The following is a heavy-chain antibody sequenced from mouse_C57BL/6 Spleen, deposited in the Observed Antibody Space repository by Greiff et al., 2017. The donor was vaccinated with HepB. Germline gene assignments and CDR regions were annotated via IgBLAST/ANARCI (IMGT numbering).Heavy chain of an antibody. J-gene: IGHJ2*01. CDR2: IYPRRGNT. Sequence: VQLVESGAELARPGASVKLSCKASGYTFTSYGISWVKQRTGQGLEWIGEIYPRRGNTYYKEKFKGKATMTADTASSPAYMELRRLTAEDAAVYFCAREGFTWDVPDDWGQGTTLTVSS. D-gene: IGHD4-1*01. CDR1: GYTFTSYG. V-gene: IGHV1-81*01. CDR3: AREGFTWDVPDD.